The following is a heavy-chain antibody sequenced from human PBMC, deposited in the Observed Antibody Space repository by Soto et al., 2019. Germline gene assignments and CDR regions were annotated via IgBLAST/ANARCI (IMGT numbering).Heavy chain of an antibody. CDR3: AKDLLSHGVVVTGIPKGFDY. CDR1: GFTFDDYA. CDR2: ISWNSGNI. D-gene: IGHD2-21*02. J-gene: IGHJ4*02. V-gene: IGHV3-9*01. Sequence: EVQLVESGGGLVQPGRSLRLSCAASGFTFDDYAMHWVRQAPGKGLEWVSGISWNSGNIGYADSVKGRFTISRDNAKNSLYLQMITLRTEDTALYYCAKDLLSHGVVVTGIPKGFDYWGQGTLVTAAS.